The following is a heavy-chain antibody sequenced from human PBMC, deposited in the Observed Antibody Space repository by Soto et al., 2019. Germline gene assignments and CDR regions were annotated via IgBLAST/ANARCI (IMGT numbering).Heavy chain of an antibody. V-gene: IGHV3-33*01. CDR3: ARDPEILPYGSGAGDYYYYYTDV. Sequence: GGSLRLSCAASGFTFSSYGMHWVRQAPGKGLEWVAVIWYDGSNKYYADSVKGRFTISRDNSKNTLYLQMNSLRAEDTAVYYCARDPEILPYGSGAGDYYYYYTDVWGKGTTVTVSS. CDR1: GFTFSSYG. CDR2: IWYDGSNK. D-gene: IGHD3-10*01. J-gene: IGHJ6*03.